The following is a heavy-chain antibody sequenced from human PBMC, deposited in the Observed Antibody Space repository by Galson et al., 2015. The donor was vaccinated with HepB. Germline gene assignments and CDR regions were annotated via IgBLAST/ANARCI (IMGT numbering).Heavy chain of an antibody. V-gene: IGHV3-48*01. CDR2: ITGSSSTI. CDR3: TRSVQFAFDS. CDR1: GFTYTPYS. D-gene: IGHD5/OR15-5a*01. Sequence: SLRLSCAASGFTYTPYSMNWVRQAPGKGLEWVSYITGSSSTIYYADSVKGRFTISRDNAKNSLYLQMNSLRVEDTAVHYCTRSVQFAFDSWGQGILVSVSS. J-gene: IGHJ4*02.